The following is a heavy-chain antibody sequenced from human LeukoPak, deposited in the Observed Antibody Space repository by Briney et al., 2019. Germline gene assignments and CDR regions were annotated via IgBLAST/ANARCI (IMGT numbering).Heavy chain of an antibody. CDR2: IFYSGST. CDR3: AIAEMSSSWSELGH. V-gene: IGHV4-59*01. J-gene: IGHJ4*02. Sequence: SETLSLTCTVSGGSMSSYYWTWMRQPPGKGLEWIGYIFYSGSTNHNPSLKSRVTISLDTSKNQFSLMFSSGPAADTAVYYCAIAEMSSSWSELGHWGQGTLVTVSS. CDR1: GGSMSSYY. D-gene: IGHD6-6*01.